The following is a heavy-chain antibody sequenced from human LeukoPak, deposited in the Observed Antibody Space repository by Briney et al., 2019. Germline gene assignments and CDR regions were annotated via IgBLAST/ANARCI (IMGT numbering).Heavy chain of an antibody. J-gene: IGHJ4*02. CDR2: ISYDGSNK. CDR1: GFTFSSCG. CDR3: ARPGIAVAGEFFDY. D-gene: IGHD6-19*01. Sequence: GGSLRLSCAASGFTFSSCGMHWVRQAPGKGLEWVALISYDGSNKYSADSVKGRFTISRDNSKNTLYLQMNSLRAEDTAVYYCARPGIAVAGEFFDYWGQGTLVTVSS. V-gene: IGHV3-30*03.